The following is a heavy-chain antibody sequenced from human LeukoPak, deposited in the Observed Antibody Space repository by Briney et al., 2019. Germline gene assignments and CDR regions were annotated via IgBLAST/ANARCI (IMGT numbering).Heavy chain of an antibody. CDR2: ISSSSSYI. J-gene: IGHJ4*02. D-gene: IGHD1-26*01. CDR1: GFTFSSYS. V-gene: IGHV3-21*01. CDR3: ARVIGELLSGFDY. Sequence: GGSLRLSCAASGFTFSSYSMNWVRQAPGKGLEWVSSISSSSSYIYYADSVKGRFTIFRDNAKNSLYLQMNSLRAEDTAVYYCARVIGELLSGFDYWGQGTLVTVSS.